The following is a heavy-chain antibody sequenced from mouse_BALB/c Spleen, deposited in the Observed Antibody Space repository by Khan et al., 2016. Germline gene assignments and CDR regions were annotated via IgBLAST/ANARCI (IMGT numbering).Heavy chain of an antibody. V-gene: IGHV1S81*02. CDR1: DYTFTSYW. J-gene: IGHJ2*02. D-gene: IGHD1-1*01. CDR2: TNPTNGRT. Sequence: QVQLQQPGAELVKAGASVKMSCKASDYTFTSYWMHWVKQRLGQGLEWFAETNPTNGRTYYNEKFKSKATLTVDKSSSTAYMLLSAPTNEDSAPYYCARIEPIVDTSFDYWGQGTSLTVSP. CDR3: ARIEPIVDTSFDY.